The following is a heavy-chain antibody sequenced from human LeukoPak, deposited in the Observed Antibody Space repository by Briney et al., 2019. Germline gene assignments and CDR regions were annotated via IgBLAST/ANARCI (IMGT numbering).Heavy chain of an antibody. CDR2: ISYDGSNK. J-gene: IGHJ1*01. CDR1: GFTFSSYA. CDR3: ARVDSSSWSPAEYFQH. D-gene: IGHD6-13*01. V-gene: IGHV3-30-3*01. Sequence: GGSLRLSCAASGFTFSSYAMHWVRQAPGKGLEWVAVISYDGSNKYYADSVKGRFTISRDNSKNTLYLQMNSLRAEDTAVYYCARVDSSSWSPAEYFQHWGQGTLATVSS.